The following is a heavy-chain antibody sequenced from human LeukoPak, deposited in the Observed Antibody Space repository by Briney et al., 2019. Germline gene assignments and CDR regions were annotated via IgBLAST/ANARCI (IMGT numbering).Heavy chain of an antibody. Sequence: NPSETLSLTCTVSGXSISSYYWSWIRQPPGKGLEWIGYIYYSGSTNYNPSLKSRVTISVDTSKNQFSLKLSSVTAADTAVYYCARYGRSSGSYYAHYFDYWGQGTLVTVSS. CDR3: ARYGRSSGSYYAHYFDY. D-gene: IGHD3-10*01. CDR1: GXSISSYY. CDR2: IYYSGST. V-gene: IGHV4-59*01. J-gene: IGHJ4*02.